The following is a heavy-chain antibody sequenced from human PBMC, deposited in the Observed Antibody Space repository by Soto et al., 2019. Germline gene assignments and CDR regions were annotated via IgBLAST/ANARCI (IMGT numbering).Heavy chain of an antibody. V-gene: IGHV3-15*07. CDR3: TGLLFAEIYNY. CDR2: IKNKNDGGTT. Sequence: EVELVESGGGLVKPGGSLTLSCAASGFSFKNAWINWVRQAPGKGLEWVGRIKNKNDGGTTDYAAFVKGRFTISRDASENTLYRHMNGLKTADTGFYFCTGLLFAEIYNYWGQGSLVTVSS. CDR1: GFSFKNAW. D-gene: IGHD2-15*01. J-gene: IGHJ4*01.